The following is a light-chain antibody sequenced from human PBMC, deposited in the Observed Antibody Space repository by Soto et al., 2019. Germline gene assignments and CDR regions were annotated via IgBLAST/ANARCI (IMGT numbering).Light chain of an antibody. CDR3: QQYGSSGT. Sequence: EIVLTQSPATLSLSPWERATLSCRASQNISVYLAWYRQRPGQAPRLLIYAASNRATGIPARFSGSGSGTEFTLTISSLQSEDFAVYYCQQYGSSGTFGQGTKVDIK. V-gene: IGKV3-11*01. CDR2: AAS. CDR1: QNISVY. J-gene: IGKJ1*01.